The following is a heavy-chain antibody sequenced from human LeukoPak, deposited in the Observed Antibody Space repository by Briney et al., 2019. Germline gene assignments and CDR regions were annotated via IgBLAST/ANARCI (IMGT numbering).Heavy chain of an antibody. V-gene: IGHV4-30-4*01. CDR2: VYNSGGT. Sequence: SQTVSLTCTVSGYSIRSGAYAWTWIRQSPGKGLDWIGYVYNSGGTHYNSSLKSRLSISADMSQNKFSLNLSSVTAADTAVYYCARYEYARSDNTGLRYFHHWGQGTLVTVSS. J-gene: IGHJ1*01. CDR3: ARYEYARSDNTGLRYFHH. D-gene: IGHD3-16*01. CDR1: GYSIRSGAYA.